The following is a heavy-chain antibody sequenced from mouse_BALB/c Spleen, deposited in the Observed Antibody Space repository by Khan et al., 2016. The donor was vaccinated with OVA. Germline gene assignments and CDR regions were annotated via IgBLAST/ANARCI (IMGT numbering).Heavy chain of an antibody. D-gene: IGHD2-5*01. CDR2: INTHSGVP. Sequence: QIQLVQSGPELKKPGETVRISCKASGYTFTTAGMQWVQKMPGKGLKWIGWINTHSGVPKYAEDFKGRSAFSLETSASTAYLQITNLNNEDTATYFCARASAVFYRNAGGAMDYWGQGTSVTVSS. J-gene: IGHJ4*01. CDR1: GYTFTTAG. CDR3: ARASAVFYRNAGGAMDY. V-gene: IGHV9-4*02.